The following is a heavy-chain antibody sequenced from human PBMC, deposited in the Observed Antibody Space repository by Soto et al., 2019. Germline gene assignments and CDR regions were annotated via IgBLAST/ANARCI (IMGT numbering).Heavy chain of an antibody. CDR1: GGTFSNYA. D-gene: IGHD3-22*01. CDR2: IIPIFGTA. Sequence: QVQLVQSGAEVKKPGSSVKVSCKASGGTFSNYAISWVRQAPGQGLEWMGGIIPIFGTANYAQKFQGRVTMTADESTSTAYMDLSSMRAEDTAVSYCAGDRGASSGYYPYWFDPWGQGTLVTVSS. CDR3: AGDRGASSGYYPYWFDP. J-gene: IGHJ5*02. V-gene: IGHV1-69*12.